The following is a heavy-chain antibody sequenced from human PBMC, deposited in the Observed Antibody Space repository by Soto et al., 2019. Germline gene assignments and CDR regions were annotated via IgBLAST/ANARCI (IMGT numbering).Heavy chain of an antibody. Sequence: QVQLRQWGAGLLKPSETLVLTCAVSGGSFTDYYWGWIRQSPGKGVEWIGEINHSASSTYNPSLASRVTILVDTSKKQFSMRLTSVTAADTAMYYCARGEYDSSGLYSWAPLGFDVWGQGTTVTVS. CDR3: ARGEYDSSGLYSWAPLGFDV. V-gene: IGHV4-34*01. CDR2: INHSASS. J-gene: IGHJ6*02. CDR1: GGSFTDYY. D-gene: IGHD3-22*01.